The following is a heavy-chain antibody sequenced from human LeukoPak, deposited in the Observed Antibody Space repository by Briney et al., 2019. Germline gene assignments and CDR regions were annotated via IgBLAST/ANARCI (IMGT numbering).Heavy chain of an antibody. J-gene: IGHJ4*02. CDR2: IWYDGSNK. Sequence: GGSLRLSCAASGFTFSSYGMHWVRQAPGKGLEWVAVIWYDGSNKYYADSVKGRFTISRDNSKSTLYLQMNSLRAEDTAVYYCASLDDGTVMDYWGQGTLVTVSS. CDR1: GFTFSSYG. V-gene: IGHV3-33*01. CDR3: ASLDDGTVMDY. D-gene: IGHD1-1*01.